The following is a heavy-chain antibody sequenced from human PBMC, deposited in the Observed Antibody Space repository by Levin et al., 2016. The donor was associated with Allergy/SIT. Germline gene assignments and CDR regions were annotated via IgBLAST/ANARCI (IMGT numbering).Heavy chain of an antibody. Sequence: SETLSLTCAVYGGSFSGYYWSWIRQPPGKGLEWIGEINHSGSTNYNPSLKSRVTISVDTSKNQFSLKLSSVTAADTAVYYCASRDIAHCSGGSCYSNWFDPWGQGTLVTVSS. V-gene: IGHV4-34*01. CDR2: INHSGST. D-gene: IGHD2-15*01. CDR3: ASRDIAHCSGGSCYSNWFDP. CDR1: GGSFSGYY. J-gene: IGHJ5*02.